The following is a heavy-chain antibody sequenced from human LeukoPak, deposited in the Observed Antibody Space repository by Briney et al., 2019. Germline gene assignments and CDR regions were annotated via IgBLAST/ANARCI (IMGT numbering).Heavy chain of an antibody. CDR2: ISYDGSNK. V-gene: IGHV3-30*18. CDR3: AKDWGYGDYGGYYFDY. D-gene: IGHD4-17*01. CDR1: GFNFDTYA. J-gene: IGHJ4*02. Sequence: PGGSLRLSCAASGFNFDTYAMHWVRQAPGKGLEWVAIISYDGSNKYYADSVKGRFTISRDNSKNTLYLQMNSLRAEDTAVYYCAKDWGYGDYGGYYFDYWGQGTLVTVSS.